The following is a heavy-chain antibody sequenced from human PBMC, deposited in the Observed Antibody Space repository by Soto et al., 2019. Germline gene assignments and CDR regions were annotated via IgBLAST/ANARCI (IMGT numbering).Heavy chain of an antibody. J-gene: IGHJ4*02. CDR1: GFTFSSYG. CDR3: AKVSSSWYAGFFDL. V-gene: IGHV3-30*18. CDR2: ISYDGSNK. Sequence: GGSLRLSCAASGFTFSSYGMHWVRQAPGKGLEWVAVISYDGSNKYYADSVKGRFTISRDNSKNTLYLQMNSLRAEDTAIYYCAKVSSSWYAGFFDLWGQGTLVTVSS. D-gene: IGHD6-13*01.